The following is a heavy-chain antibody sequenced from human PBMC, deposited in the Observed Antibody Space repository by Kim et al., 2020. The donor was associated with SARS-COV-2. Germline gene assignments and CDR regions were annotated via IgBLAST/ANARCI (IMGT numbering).Heavy chain of an antibody. J-gene: IGHJ3*01. CDR2: VRGSGDT. CDR3: ARYLRGSVFHFDV. Sequence: SETLSLTCTVSGDYINNYYWSWIRQSPGRALEWIGYVRGSGDTNYNPSLRSRVTISGDTSKNQFSLNLNSVTAADTAIYYCARYLRGSVFHFDVWGQGTVVTVSS. D-gene: IGHD3-10*01. V-gene: IGHV4-59*08. CDR1: GDYINNYY.